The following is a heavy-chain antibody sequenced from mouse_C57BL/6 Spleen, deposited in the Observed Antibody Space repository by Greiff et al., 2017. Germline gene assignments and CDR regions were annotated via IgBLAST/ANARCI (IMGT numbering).Heavy chain of an antibody. D-gene: IGHD2-1*01. CDR2: IHPNSGST. Sequence: QVQLKESGAELVKPGASVKLSCKASGYTFTSYWMHWVKQRPGQGLEWIGMIHPNSGSTNYNEKFKSKATLTVDKSSSTAYMQLSSLTSEDSAVYYCARSGEYGNSPFAYWGGETLGTVSA. CDR1: GYTFTSYW. J-gene: IGHJ3*01. CDR3: ARSGEYGNSPFAY. V-gene: IGHV1-64*01.